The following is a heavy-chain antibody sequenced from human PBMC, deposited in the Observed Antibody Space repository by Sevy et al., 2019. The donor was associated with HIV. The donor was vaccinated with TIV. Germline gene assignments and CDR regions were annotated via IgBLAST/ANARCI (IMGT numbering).Heavy chain of an antibody. Sequence: ASVKVSCKTSGSTFSDDYIHWVRQAPGERLEWMGWINSAGTNYAETFQGRVTMTRHASITTAYMELNSLRSYDTATYYCATSANLDTSWFDPWGQGVVVTVSS. V-gene: IGHV1-2*02. CDR3: ATSANLDTSWFDP. CDR1: GSTFSDDY. CDR2: INSAGT. J-gene: IGHJ5*02. D-gene: IGHD1-1*01.